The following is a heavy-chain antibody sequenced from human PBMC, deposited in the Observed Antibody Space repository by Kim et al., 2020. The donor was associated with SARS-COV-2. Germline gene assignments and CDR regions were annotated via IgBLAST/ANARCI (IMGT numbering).Heavy chain of an antibody. Sequence: GESLKISCKGSGYSFTSYWIGWVRQMPGKGLEWMGIIYPGDSDTRYSPSFQGQVTISADKSISTAYLQWSSLKASDTAMYYCARRWVSSSWYSGEVFDYWGQGTLVTVSS. CDR1: GYSFTSYW. V-gene: IGHV5-51*01. J-gene: IGHJ4*02. CDR3: ARRWVSSSWYSGEVFDY. D-gene: IGHD6-13*01. CDR2: IYPGDSDT.